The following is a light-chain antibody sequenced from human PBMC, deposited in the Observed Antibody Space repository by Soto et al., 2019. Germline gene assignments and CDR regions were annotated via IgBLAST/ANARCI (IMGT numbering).Light chain of an antibody. CDR2: DVS. CDR1: SSDVGAYNF. Sequence: QSVLTQPRSVSGSPGQSVTISCTGTSSDVGAYNFVSWYQQHPGKAPKLMIYDVSKRPSGVPDLFSGSKSGNTASLTISGLQAKDEADYYCCSYAGSYTLVFGGGTKLTVL. CDR3: CSYAGSYTLV. J-gene: IGLJ2*01. V-gene: IGLV2-11*01.